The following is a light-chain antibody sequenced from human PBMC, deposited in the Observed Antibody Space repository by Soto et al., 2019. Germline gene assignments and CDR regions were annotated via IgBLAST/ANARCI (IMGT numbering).Light chain of an antibody. V-gene: IGKV3-20*01. CDR3: QHYCSPLT. CDR1: QSVRSSY. J-gene: IGKJ4*01. CDR2: GAS. Sequence: EIVLTQSPGTLSLSPGGRATLSCRASQSVRSSYLAWYQQRPGQAPRLLIFGASFRATGIPDRFSGSGSGTDFTLTISRLEPEYFAVYYCQHYCSPLTFGGGTKVEIK.